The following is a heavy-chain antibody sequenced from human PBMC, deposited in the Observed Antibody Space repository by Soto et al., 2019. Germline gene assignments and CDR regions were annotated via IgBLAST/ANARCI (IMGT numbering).Heavy chain of an antibody. CDR3: AKGGPTVIYFDH. Sequence: EVQLLESGGGLVQPGGSLRLYCAASGFSFGNYAMSWVRQAPGKGLEWVSSIGGSGGHTHYAESVQGRFIISRDDSKKTLSLEMNSLTVDDTAVYFCAKGGPTVIYFDHWGQGRLVSVSS. V-gene: IGHV3-23*01. J-gene: IGHJ4*02. D-gene: IGHD4-17*01. CDR2: IGGSGGHT. CDR1: GFSFGNYA.